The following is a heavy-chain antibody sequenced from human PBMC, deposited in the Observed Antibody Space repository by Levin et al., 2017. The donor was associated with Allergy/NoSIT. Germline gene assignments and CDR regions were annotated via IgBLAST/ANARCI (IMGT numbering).Heavy chain of an antibody. J-gene: IGHJ4*02. Sequence: SETLSLTCAVSGGSISSGGYSWSWIRQPPGKGLEWIGYIYHSGSTYYNPSLKSRVTISVDRSKNQFSLKLSSVTAADTAVYYCARASGPPQGAPERSPPQDFDYWGQGTLVTVSS. D-gene: IGHD1-26*01. CDR1: GGSISSGGYS. CDR2: IYHSGST. V-gene: IGHV4-30-2*01. CDR3: ARASGPPQGAPERSPPQDFDY.